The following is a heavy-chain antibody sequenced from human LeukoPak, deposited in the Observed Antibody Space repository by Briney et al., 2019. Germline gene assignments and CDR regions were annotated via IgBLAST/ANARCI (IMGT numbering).Heavy chain of an antibody. Sequence: ASVKVSCKASGYTFTAYYIHWVRQAPGQGPEWMGRINPSSGGTNYAQNFQGRVTMTRDTSINTAYLELSSLRSDDTAVYYCARERSDYWGQGTLVTVSS. J-gene: IGHJ4*02. V-gene: IGHV1-2*06. CDR3: ARERSDY. CDR2: INPSSGGT. CDR1: GYTFTAYY.